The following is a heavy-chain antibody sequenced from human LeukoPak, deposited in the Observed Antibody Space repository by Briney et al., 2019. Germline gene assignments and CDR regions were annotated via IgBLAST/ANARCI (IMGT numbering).Heavy chain of an antibody. D-gene: IGHD3-22*01. J-gene: IGHJ2*01. CDR2: IYYSGST. Sequence: NPSETLSLTCTVSGGSISGGGYYWSWIRQHPGKGLEWIGYIYYSGSTYYNPSLKSRVTISVDTSKNQFSLKLSSVTAADTAVYYCARRTPYYYDSSGYYFRYFDLWGRGTLVTVSS. CDR3: ARRTPYYYDSSGYYFRYFDL. CDR1: GGSISGGGYY. V-gene: IGHV4-31*03.